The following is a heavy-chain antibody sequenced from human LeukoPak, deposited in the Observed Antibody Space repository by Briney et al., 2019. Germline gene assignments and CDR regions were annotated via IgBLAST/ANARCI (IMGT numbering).Heavy chain of an antibody. CDR3: ARQDYYGSGSHDY. V-gene: IGHV4-34*01. CDR2: INYNGDT. CDR1: GGSFSGYS. D-gene: IGHD3-10*01. J-gene: IGHJ4*02. Sequence: PSETLSLTCAVYGGSFSGYSWSWIRQPPGKGLQWIGEINYNGDTNYNPSLKSQRLTISIDRALNQFSLKLTSVTAADTAVYYCARQDYYGSGSHDYWGQGTLVTVSS.